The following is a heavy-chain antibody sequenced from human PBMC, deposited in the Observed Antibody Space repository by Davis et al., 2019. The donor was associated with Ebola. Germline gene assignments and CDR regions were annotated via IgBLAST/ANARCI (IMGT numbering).Heavy chain of an antibody. D-gene: IGHD3-22*01. J-gene: IGHJ6*02. Sequence: PGGSLRLSCAASGFTFSSYWMSWVRQAPGKGLEWVANIKQDGSEKYYVDSVKGRFTISRDNAKNSLYLQMNSLRAEDTAVYYCASLVGDYYDSSGYFVDVWGQGTTVTVSS. CDR3: ASLVGDYYDSSGYFVDV. CDR2: IKQDGSEK. CDR1: GFTFSSYW. V-gene: IGHV3-7*03.